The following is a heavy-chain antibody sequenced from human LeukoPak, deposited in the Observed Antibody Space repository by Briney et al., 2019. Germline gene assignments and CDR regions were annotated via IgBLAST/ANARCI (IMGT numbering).Heavy chain of an antibody. J-gene: IGHJ4*02. CDR1: GGTISSYY. CDR2: IYYSGST. CDR3: ARHGGYSYGPFDY. Sequence: SETLSLTCTVSGGTISSYYWSWIRQPPGKGLEWIGYIYYSGSTNYNPSLKTRVTISVDTSKNQFSLKLSSVTAADTGVYYCARHGGYSYGPFDYWGQGTLVTVSS. D-gene: IGHD5-18*01. V-gene: IGHV4-59*08.